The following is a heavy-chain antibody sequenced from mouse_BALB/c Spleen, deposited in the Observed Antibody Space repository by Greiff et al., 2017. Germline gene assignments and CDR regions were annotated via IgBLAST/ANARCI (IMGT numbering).Heavy chain of an antibody. CDR1: GFTFSSYT. Sequence: EVQLVESGGGLVQPGGSLKLSCAASGFTFSSYTMSWVRQTPEKRLEWVAYISSGGSYTYYPDSVKGRFTISRDNAKNTLYLQMSSLKSEDTAMYYCARSYGNYYAMDYWGQGTSVTVSS. D-gene: IGHD2-10*02. CDR2: ISSGGSYT. V-gene: IGHV5-6*01. J-gene: IGHJ4*01. CDR3: ARSYGNYYAMDY.